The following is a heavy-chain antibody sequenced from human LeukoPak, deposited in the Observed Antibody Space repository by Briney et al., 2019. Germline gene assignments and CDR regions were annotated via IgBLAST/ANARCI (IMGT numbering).Heavy chain of an antibody. J-gene: IGHJ5*02. CDR2: IYYDGSNK. D-gene: IGHD2-2*01. CDR1: GFTFSSYA. CDR3: EADVVVVPAAIPPLDP. Sequence: AGSLRLSCAASGFTFSSYAMHWVRQAPGKGLEWVADIYYDGSNKYYADSVKGRFTVSRDNAKNSLYLQMNSLRAEDTAVYYCEADVVVVPAAIPPLDPWGQGTLVSASS. V-gene: IGHV3-30*04.